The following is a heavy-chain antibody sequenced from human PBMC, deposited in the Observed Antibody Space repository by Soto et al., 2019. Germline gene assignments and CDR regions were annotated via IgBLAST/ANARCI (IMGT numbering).Heavy chain of an antibody. Sequence: EVQLVESGGGLVQPGGSLRLSCAASGFTFSRFELHWVRQAPGKGLEWISYISSSGSTAYYASSVEGRFTISRDNANNTVYLQTDSLRAEATVLYYWTSAAWYPYLAFYWGQGALVTVSS. CDR3: TSAAWYPYLAFY. D-gene: IGHD6-13*01. CDR1: GFTFSRFE. V-gene: IGHV3-48*03. J-gene: IGHJ4*02. CDR2: ISSSGSTA.